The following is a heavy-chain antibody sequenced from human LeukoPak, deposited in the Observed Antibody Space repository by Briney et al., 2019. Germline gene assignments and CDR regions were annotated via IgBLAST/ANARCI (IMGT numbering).Heavy chain of an antibody. J-gene: IGHJ2*01. D-gene: IGHD1-26*01. CDR1: GVSITSVSSATYY. CDR3: ARLGGTYLSYWFFAL. CDR2: IYYTGST. V-gene: IGHV4-39*01. Sequence: SETLSLTCTVSGVSITSVSSATYYWGWIRRPPGKGLEWIGNIYYTGSTFYNPSLKSRVTISVDTSKNQFSLKLSSVTAADTAVYYCARLGGTYLSYWFFALWGRGTLVTVPS.